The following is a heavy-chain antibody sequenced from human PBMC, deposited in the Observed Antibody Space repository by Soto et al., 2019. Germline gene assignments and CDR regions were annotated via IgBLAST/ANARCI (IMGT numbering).Heavy chain of an antibody. D-gene: IGHD6-19*01. V-gene: IGHV3-30-3*01. Sequence: GGSLRLSCAASGFTFSSYAMHWVRQAPGKGLEWVAVISYDGSNKYYADSVKGRFTISRDNSKNTLYLQMSSLRAEDTAVYYCARDSLLYSSGWYGTGLERYYYYYGMDVWGQGTTGTVSS. J-gene: IGHJ6*02. CDR2: ISYDGSNK. CDR1: GFTFSSYA. CDR3: ARDSLLYSSGWYGTGLERYYYYYGMDV.